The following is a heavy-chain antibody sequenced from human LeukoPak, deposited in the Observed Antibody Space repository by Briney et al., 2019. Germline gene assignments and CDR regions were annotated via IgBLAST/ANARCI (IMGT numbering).Heavy chain of an antibody. J-gene: IGHJ1*01. Sequence: ASVKVSCKASGYTFTSYAMNWVRQAPGQGLEWMGWINTNTGNPTYAQGFTGRFVFSLDTSVSTAYLQISSLKAEDTAVYYCASEYSSSQYAEYFQHWGQGTLVTVSS. CDR1: GYTFTSYA. V-gene: IGHV7-4-1*02. CDR3: ASEYSSSQYAEYFQH. D-gene: IGHD6-13*01. CDR2: INTNTGNP.